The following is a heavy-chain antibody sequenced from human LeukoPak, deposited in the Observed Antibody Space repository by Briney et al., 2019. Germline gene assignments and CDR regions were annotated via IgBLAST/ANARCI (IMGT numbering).Heavy chain of an antibody. J-gene: IGHJ3*02. V-gene: IGHV3-7*01. Sequence: GGSLRLSCAASGFTFNTYWMSWVRQAPGKGLEWVANIKEDGSEKDYVDSVKGRFTISRDNAKNSLYLQMNSLRAEDTAVYYCARAHVTGVDAFDIWGQGTMVTVSS. D-gene: IGHD2-21*02. CDR3: ARAHVTGVDAFDI. CDR1: GFTFNTYW. CDR2: IKEDGSEK.